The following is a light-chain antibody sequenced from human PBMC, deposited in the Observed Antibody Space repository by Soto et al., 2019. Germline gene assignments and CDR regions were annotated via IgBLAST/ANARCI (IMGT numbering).Light chain of an antibody. J-gene: IGLJ3*02. CDR3: AAWDDSLSSWV. V-gene: IGLV1-47*01. CDR2: ANK. Sequence: QSVLTQPPSASGTPGQRVTISCSGSSSDIGSHDVYWFQQLPGTAPRLLIYANKKRPSGVPDRFSGSKSGTSASLAISGLXXXXXXXXXCAAWDDSLSSWVFGGGTKLTVL. CDR1: SSDIGSHD.